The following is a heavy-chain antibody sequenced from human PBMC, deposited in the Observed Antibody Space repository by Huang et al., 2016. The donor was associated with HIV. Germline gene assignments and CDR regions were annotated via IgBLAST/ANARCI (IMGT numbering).Heavy chain of an antibody. CDR1: GYTFSIYG. J-gene: IGHJ4*02. CDR2: VSAYSGYT. CDR3: ARVPSDHFSDY. Sequence: QIQLVQSGPEVKKPGASVTVSCKASGYTFSIYGISWVRQAPGQGPEWRGCVSAYSGYTNYAQKFQGRVPMTADTSASTAYMDLRSLTSDDTAVYYCARVPSDHFSDYWGQGTLVTVSS. V-gene: IGHV1-18*01.